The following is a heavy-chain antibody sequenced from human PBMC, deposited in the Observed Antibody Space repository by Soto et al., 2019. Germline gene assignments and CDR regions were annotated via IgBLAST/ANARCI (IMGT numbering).Heavy chain of an antibody. CDR2: IIPIFGTA. Sequence: QVQLVQSGAEVKKPGSSVKVSCKASGGTFSSYAISWVRQAPGQGLEWMGGIIPIFGTANYAQKFQGRVTITADEATSTAEMELRSLRSEARAVYYCARELAAIRKYALCAFDIWGQGNMVTVSS. CDR3: ARELAAIRKYALCAFDI. V-gene: IGHV1-69*01. D-gene: IGHD2-2*01. CDR1: GGTFSSYA. J-gene: IGHJ3*02.